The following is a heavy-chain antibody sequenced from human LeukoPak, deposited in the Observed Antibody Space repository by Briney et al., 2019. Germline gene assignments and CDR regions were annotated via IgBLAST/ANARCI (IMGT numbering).Heavy chain of an antibody. CDR1: GYSFTSYW. V-gene: IGHV5-51*01. CDR2: IYPGDSDT. Sequence: GESLKISCKGSGYSFTSYWIGWVRQMPGKGLEGMGIIYPGDSDTRYSPSFQGQGTISADKSICTAYLQWSSLKASDTAMYYCASLAYSSSWYFDAFDIWGQGTMVTVSS. J-gene: IGHJ3*02. CDR3: ASLAYSSSWYFDAFDI. D-gene: IGHD6-13*01.